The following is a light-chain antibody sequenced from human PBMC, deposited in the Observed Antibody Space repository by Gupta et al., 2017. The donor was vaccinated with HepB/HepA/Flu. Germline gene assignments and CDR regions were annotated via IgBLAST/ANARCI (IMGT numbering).Light chain of an antibody. J-gene: IGLJ1*01. CDR2: DVT. CDR1: SSDVGGYNY. V-gene: IGLV2-11*01. Sequence: QTALTQPRSVSGTPGQSVTISCTGTSSDVGGYNYVSWYQQHPGKAPKFMIYDVTKRPSGVPDRFSGSKSGNTAFLTISELQAEDEADYYCCSYAGSGSSRVFGTGTRVTVL. CDR3: CSYAGSGSSRV.